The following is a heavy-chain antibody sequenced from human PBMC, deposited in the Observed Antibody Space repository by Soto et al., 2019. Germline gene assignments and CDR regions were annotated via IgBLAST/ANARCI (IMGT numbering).Heavy chain of an antibody. CDR2: IYYSGST. J-gene: IGHJ6*02. V-gene: IGHV4-39*07. CDR3: ARDRQQLVPSYYYGMDV. Sequence: SETLSLTCTVSGGSISSNSYYWGWIRQPPGKGLEWIGSIYYSGSTYCNPSLKSRVTMSVDTSKNEFSLRLSSATAADTAVYYCARDRQQLVPSYYYGMDVWGQGTSVTVS. D-gene: IGHD6-6*01. CDR1: GGSISSNSYY.